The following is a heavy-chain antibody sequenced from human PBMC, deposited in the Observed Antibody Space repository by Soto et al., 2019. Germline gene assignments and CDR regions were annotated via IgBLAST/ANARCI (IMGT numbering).Heavy chain of an antibody. D-gene: IGHD3-22*01. CDR3: ARRRSGYPYYFDY. CDR2: IYSGGST. V-gene: IGHV3-53*01. J-gene: IGHJ4*02. CDR1: GFTVSSNY. Sequence: GGSLRLSCAASGFTVSSNYMSWVRQAPGKGLEWVSVIYSGGSTYYADSVKGRFTISSDNSKNTLYLQMNSLRAEDTAVYYCARRRSGYPYYFDYWGQGTLVTVSS.